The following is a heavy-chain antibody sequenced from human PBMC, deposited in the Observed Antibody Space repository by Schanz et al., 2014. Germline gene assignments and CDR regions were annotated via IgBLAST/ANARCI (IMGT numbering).Heavy chain of an antibody. CDR1: GFSFSDYA. J-gene: IGHJ4*02. CDR2: IASGGSHT. V-gene: IGHV3-21*01. CDR3: ARGGATRFDY. D-gene: IGHD1-26*01. Sequence: EVQLVESGGGLVKPGGSLRLSCAASGFSFSDYAMSWVRQAPGKGLEWVSTIASGGSHTFYADSVTGRFTISGDNAKNSLYLQMNSLRDEDTAVYYCARGGATRFDYWGQGTLVTVSS.